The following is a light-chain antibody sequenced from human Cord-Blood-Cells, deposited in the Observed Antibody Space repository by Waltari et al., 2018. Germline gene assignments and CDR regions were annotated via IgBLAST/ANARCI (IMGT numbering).Light chain of an antibody. CDR2: EVS. CDR3: SSYTSSSTLVV. CDR1: SSDVGGYNY. J-gene: IGLJ2*01. Sequence: QSALTQPASVSGSPGQSITISCPGTSSDVGGYNYVPWYQQHPGKAPKLMIYEVSNRPSGVSNRFSGSKSGNTASLTISGLKAEDEADYYCSSYTSSSTLVVFGGGTKLTVL. V-gene: IGLV2-14*01.